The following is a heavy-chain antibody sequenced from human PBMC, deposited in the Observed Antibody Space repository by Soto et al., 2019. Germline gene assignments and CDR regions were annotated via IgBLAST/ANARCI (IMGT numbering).Heavy chain of an antibody. Sequence: SETLSLTCTVSGGSVNSDSYYWTWIRQPPGKGLEWIGYIYYSGSAFYNPSLKSRVTISLDTSKNQFSLRLNSLTAADTAMYFCVRDVLAQPNGGLDVWGQGTTVTVSS. J-gene: IGHJ6*02. CDR3: VRDVLAQPNGGLDV. CDR2: IYYSGSA. CDR1: GGSVNSDSYY. V-gene: IGHV4-61*01. D-gene: IGHD2-2*01.